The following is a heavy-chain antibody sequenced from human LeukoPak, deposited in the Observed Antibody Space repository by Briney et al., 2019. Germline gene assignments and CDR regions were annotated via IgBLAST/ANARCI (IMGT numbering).Heavy chain of an antibody. D-gene: IGHD3-22*01. CDR3: ARGPRVVVLLYYFDY. J-gene: IGHJ4*02. V-gene: IGHV1-2*02. CDR1: GYTFTGYY. Sequence: ASVKVSCKASGYTFTGYYMHWVRQAHGQGLEWMGWINPNSGGTNYAQKFQGRVTMTRDTSISTAYMELSRLRSDDTAVYYCARGPRVVVLLYYFDYWGQGTLVTVSS. CDR2: INPNSGGT.